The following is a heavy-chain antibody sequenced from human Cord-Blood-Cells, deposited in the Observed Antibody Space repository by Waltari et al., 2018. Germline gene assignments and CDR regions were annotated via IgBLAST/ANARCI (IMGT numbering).Heavy chain of an antibody. CDR3: ASMRVYYGSGSSHFDY. CDR2: IIPIFGTD. J-gene: IGHJ4*02. Sequence: QVQLVQSGAEVKKPGSSVKVSCKASGDTFSSYAISWVRQAHGQGLEWMGGIIPIFGTDNYAQKFQGRVTITADESTSTAYMELSSLRSEDTAVYYCASMRVYYGSGSSHFDYWGQGTLVTVSS. CDR1: GDTFSSYA. V-gene: IGHV1-69*01. D-gene: IGHD3-10*01.